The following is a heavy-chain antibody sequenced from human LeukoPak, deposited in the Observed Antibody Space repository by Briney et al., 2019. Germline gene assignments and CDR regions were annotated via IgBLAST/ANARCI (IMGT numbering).Heavy chain of an antibody. CDR2: ISSTSTSI. J-gene: IGHJ3*01. CDR1: GFTFRSHT. Sequence: GGSLRLSCAASGFTFRSHTMNWVPQAPGKGLEWVSSISSTSTSIYHADSVKGRFTISRDNTKNSLYLQMDSLRAEDTAVYYCARGFRAFDFWAQGTMVTVSS. CDR3: ARGFRAFDF. V-gene: IGHV3-21*01.